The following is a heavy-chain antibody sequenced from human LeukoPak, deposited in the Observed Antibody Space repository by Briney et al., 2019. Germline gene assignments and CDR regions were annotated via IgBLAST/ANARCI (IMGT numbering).Heavy chain of an antibody. CDR2: ITGSGGST. D-gene: IGHD2-2*01. Sequence: GGTLRLSCAASGFTFSSYGMSWVRQAPGKGLEWVSAITGSGGSTYYADSVKSRFTISRDNSKTTLYLQMNSLRAEDTAVFYCAKDKIVVVPPAIAAFDIWGQGTMVTVSS. CDR1: GFTFSSYG. CDR3: AKDKIVVVPPAIAAFDI. V-gene: IGHV3-23*01. J-gene: IGHJ3*02.